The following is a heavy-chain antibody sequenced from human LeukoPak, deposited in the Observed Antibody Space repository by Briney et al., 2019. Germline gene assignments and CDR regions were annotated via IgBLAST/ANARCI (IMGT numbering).Heavy chain of an antibody. J-gene: IGHJ4*02. D-gene: IGHD2-2*01. CDR1: GYTFTGYY. CDR2: INPNSGGT. V-gene: IGHV1-2*06. CDR3: ARDIVVVPAALGY. Sequence: GASVKVSCKASGYTFTGYYMHWVRQAPGQGLEWMGRINPNSGGTNYAQKFQGRVTMTRDTSISTAYMELSRLRSDDTAVYYCARDIVVVPAALGYWGQGTLVTVSS.